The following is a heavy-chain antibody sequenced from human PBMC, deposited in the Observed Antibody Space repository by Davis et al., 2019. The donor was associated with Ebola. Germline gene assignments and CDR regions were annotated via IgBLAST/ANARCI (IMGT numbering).Heavy chain of an antibody. CDR3: AVPMSSSTAFDI. J-gene: IGHJ3*02. D-gene: IGHD6-6*01. V-gene: IGHV7-4-1*02. CDR2: INTNSGHP. CDR1: GYTFSNYA. Sequence: ASVKVSCKASGYTFSNYAINWVRQAPGQGLEWVGWINTNSGHPTYAQGFTGRFVFSLDTSVSTAYLQISRLKAEDTAVYYCAVPMSSSTAFDIWGQGTMVTVSS.